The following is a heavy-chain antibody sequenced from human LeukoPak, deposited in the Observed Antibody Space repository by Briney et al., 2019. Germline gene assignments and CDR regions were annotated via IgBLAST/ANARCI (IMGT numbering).Heavy chain of an antibody. CDR3: ATDAVGDSWSDY. D-gene: IGHD6-13*01. Sequence: AGGSLRLSCLASGFSFSSYWMNWVRQAQGKGPEWLANIKQDGSQTYYVDSVKGRFTTSRDNAKNSLYLQMNSLRAGDTAVYYCATDAVGDSWSDYWGQGTLVTVSS. J-gene: IGHJ4*02. V-gene: IGHV3-7*01. CDR2: IKQDGSQT. CDR1: GFSFSSYW.